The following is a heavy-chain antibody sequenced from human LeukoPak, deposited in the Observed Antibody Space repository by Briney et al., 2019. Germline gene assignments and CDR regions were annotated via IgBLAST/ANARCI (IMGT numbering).Heavy chain of an antibody. CDR3: ARDLIEGVVYYYYGMDV. CDR1: GGTFSSYA. D-gene: IGHD2-21*01. Sequence: ASVKVSCKASGGTFSSYAISWVRQAPGQGLEWMGGIIPIFGTANYAQKFQGRVTITADESTSTAYMELSSLRSEDTAVYYCARDLIEGVVYYYYGMDVWGQGTTVTVSS. V-gene: IGHV1-69*13. CDR2: IIPIFGTA. J-gene: IGHJ6*02.